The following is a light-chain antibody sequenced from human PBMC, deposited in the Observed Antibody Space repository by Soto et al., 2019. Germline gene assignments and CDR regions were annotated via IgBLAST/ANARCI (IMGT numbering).Light chain of an antibody. CDR1: QSVSSSS. V-gene: IGKV3-20*01. J-gene: IGKJ5*01. CDR2: GTS. CDR3: QRYGSSPLIT. Sequence: ETVLTQSPGTLSLSPGERATLSCRASQSVSSSSLAWYQQRPGQAPRLLIYGTSSRATGIPDRFSGSGSGTDFTITISRLEPEDFAVYFCQRYGSSPLITFGQGTRLEIK.